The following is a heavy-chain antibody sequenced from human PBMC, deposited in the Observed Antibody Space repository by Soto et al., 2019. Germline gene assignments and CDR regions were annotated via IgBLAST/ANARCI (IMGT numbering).Heavy chain of an antibody. CDR1: GFTFSSYG. D-gene: IGHD6-25*01. Sequence: GGSLRLSCAASGFTFSSYGMHWVRQAPGKGLEWVAVISYDGSNKYYADSVKGRFTISRDNSKNTLYLQMNSLRAEDTAVYYCGGGSSSAAYYYYYMDVWGKGTTVTVSS. J-gene: IGHJ6*03. CDR3: GGGSSSAAYYYYYMDV. V-gene: IGHV3-30*03. CDR2: ISYDGSNK.